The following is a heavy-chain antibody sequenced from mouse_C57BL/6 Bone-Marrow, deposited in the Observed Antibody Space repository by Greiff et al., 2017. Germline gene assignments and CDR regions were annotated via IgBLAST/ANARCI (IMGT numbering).Heavy chain of an antibody. CDR1: GYTFTSYW. J-gene: IGHJ4*01. Sequence: VQLQPSGAELVKPGASVKLSCKASGYTFTSYWMHWVKQRPGRGLEWIGRIDPNSGGTKYNKKFKSKATLTVDKPSSTAYMQLSSLTSEDSAVYYCARYPYYYGSSYYAMDYWGQGTSVTVSS. CDR2: IDPNSGGT. CDR3: ARYPYYYGSSYYAMDY. D-gene: IGHD1-1*01. V-gene: IGHV1-72*01.